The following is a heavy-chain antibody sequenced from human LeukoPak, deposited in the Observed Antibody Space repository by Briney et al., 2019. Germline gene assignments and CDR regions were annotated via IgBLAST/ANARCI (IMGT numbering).Heavy chain of an antibody. CDR2: ISAYNGNT. Sequence: GASVKVSCKASGYTFTSYVISWVRQAPGQGLEWMGWISAYNGNTNYAQKLQGRVTMTTDTSTSTAYMELRSLRPDDTAVYYCASAAAYQNWFDPWGQGTLVTVSS. CDR1: GYTFTSYV. J-gene: IGHJ5*02. V-gene: IGHV1-18*01. D-gene: IGHD6-13*01. CDR3: ASAAAYQNWFDP.